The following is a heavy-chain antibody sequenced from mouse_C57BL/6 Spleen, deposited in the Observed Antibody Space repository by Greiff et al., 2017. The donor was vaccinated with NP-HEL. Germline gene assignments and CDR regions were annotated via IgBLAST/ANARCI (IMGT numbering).Heavy chain of an antibody. V-gene: IGHV1-64*01. D-gene: IGHD1-1*01. J-gene: IGHJ2*01. Sequence: QVQLKQPGAELVKPGASVKLSCKASGYTFTSYWMHWVKQRPGQGLEWIGMIHPNSGSTNYNEKFKSKATLTVDKSSSTAYMQLSSLTSEDSAVYYCARFGRSSLDYFDYWGQGTTLTVSS. CDR3: ARFGRSSLDYFDY. CDR1: GYTFTSYW. CDR2: IHPNSGST.